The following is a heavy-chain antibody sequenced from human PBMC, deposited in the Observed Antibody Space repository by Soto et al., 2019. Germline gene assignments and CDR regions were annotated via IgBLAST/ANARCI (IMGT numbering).Heavy chain of an antibody. V-gene: IGHV3-30*18. CDR3: AKVRPYCSSTSCYGVWFDY. D-gene: IGHD2-2*01. CDR2: ISYDGSNK. J-gene: IGHJ4*02. Sequence: GGSLRLSCAASGFTFSSYGMHWVRQAPGKGLEWVAVISYDGSNKYYADSVKGRFTISRDNSKNTLYLQMNSLRAEDTAVYYCAKVRPYCSSTSCYGVWFDYWGQGTLVTVSS. CDR1: GFTFSSYG.